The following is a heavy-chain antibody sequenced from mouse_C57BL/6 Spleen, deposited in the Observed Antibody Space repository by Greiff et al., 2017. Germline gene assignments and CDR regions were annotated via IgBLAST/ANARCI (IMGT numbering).Heavy chain of an antibody. CDR2: IYPGDGDT. CDR1: GYAFSSYW. CDR3: ARGGYYGSSYGGFPFDY. V-gene: IGHV1-80*01. Sequence: VQLQQSGAELVKPGASVKISCKASGYAFSSYWMNWVKQRPGKGLEWIGQIYPGDGDTNYNGKFKGKATLTADKSSSTAYMQLSRLTSEDSAVYFCARGGYYGSSYGGFPFDYWGQGTTLTVSS. J-gene: IGHJ2*01. D-gene: IGHD1-1*01.